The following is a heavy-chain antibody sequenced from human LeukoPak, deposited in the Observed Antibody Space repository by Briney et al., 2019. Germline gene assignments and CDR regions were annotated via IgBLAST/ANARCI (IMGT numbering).Heavy chain of an antibody. J-gene: IGHJ4*02. CDR1: GFSFGDYA. CDR3: TRKSYYYDSSGYDY. D-gene: IGHD3-22*01. Sequence: GGSLRLSCTASGFSFGDYAMSWVRQAPGKGLEWVGFIRSKAYGGTTEYAASVKGRFTISRDDSKSIAYLQMNSLKAEDTAVYYCTRKSYYYDSSGYDYWGQGTLVTVSS. CDR2: IRSKAYGGTT. V-gene: IGHV3-49*04.